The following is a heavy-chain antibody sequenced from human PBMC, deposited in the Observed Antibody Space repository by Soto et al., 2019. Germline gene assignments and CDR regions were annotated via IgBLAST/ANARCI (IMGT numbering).Heavy chain of an antibody. CDR3: ASASGDYLVLGGYYLDS. V-gene: IGHV4-4*02. J-gene: IGHJ4*02. Sequence: QVQLQESGPGVMKPSGTLSLTCTVSGDSISSIKWWSWVRQPPGERLEWIGEVFHSGTANYNPSLTSRLTSAPDTATNQFSLQLPSVTAADTAVYYCASASGDYLVLGGYYLDSWGQGTLVTVSS. CDR2: VFHSGTA. D-gene: IGHD4-17*01. CDR1: GDSISSIKW.